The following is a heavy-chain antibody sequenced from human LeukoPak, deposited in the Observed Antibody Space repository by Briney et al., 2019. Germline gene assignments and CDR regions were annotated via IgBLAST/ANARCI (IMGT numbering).Heavy chain of an antibody. CDR2: INHSGST. V-gene: IGHV4-34*01. CDR1: GGSFSGYY. Sequence: SETLSLXCAVYGGSFSGYYWSWIRQPPGKGLEWIGEINHSGSTNYNPSLKSRVTISVDTSKNQFSLKLSSVTAADTAAYYCAVDTVTTVGAFDIWGQGTMVTVSS. CDR3: AVDTVTTVGAFDI. D-gene: IGHD4-17*01. J-gene: IGHJ3*02.